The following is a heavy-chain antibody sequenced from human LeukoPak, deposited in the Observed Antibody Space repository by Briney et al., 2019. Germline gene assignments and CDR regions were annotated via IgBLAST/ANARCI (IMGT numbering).Heavy chain of an antibody. D-gene: IGHD6-6*01. CDR1: GFTFHDYA. CDR3: AKGPTYSSSSLFDY. V-gene: IGHV3-9*03. J-gene: IGHJ4*02. CDR2: ISWNGATI. Sequence: GRSLRLSCAASGFTFHDYAMHWVRHAPGKGQEWVSGISWNGATIDYADSVKGRFTISRDNAKNSLYLQMNSLRPEDMALYYCAKGPTYSSSSLFDYWGQGTLVAVSS.